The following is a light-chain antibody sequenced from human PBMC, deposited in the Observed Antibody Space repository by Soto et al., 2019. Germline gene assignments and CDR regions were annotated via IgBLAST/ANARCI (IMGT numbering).Light chain of an antibody. CDR2: DVS. V-gene: IGLV2-14*01. CDR1: SSDIGGYNY. J-gene: IGLJ1*01. Sequence: QSVLTQPASVSGSPGEWITISCTGTSSDIGGYNYVSWYQQHPGKAPKLMIYDVSNRPSGVSNRFSGSKSGNTASLTISGLQAEDEADYYCSSYTSSSTPFYVFGPGTKVTVL. CDR3: SSYTSSSTPFYV.